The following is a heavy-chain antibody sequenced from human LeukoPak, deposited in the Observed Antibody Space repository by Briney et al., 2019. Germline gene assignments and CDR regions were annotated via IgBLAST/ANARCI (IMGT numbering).Heavy chain of an antibody. CDR1: GFTFSSYA. CDR2: ISGSGGST. J-gene: IGHJ6*02. D-gene: IGHD6-19*01. Sequence: GGSLRLSCAASGFTFSSYAMSCVRQAPGKGLEWVSAISGSGGSTYYADSVKGRFTISRDNSKNTLYLQMNSLRAEDTAVYYCAKDLAVAGTSYYGMDVWGQGTTVTVSS. V-gene: IGHV3-23*01. CDR3: AKDLAVAGTSYYGMDV.